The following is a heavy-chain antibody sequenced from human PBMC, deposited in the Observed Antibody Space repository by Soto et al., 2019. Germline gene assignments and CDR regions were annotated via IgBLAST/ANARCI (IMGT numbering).Heavy chain of an antibody. CDR1: GFPFNNYV. V-gene: IGHV3-30*03. J-gene: IGHJ4*02. CDR2: ISNDGDST. CDR3: ARRSSGWYFDY. D-gene: IGHD6-19*01. Sequence: GGSLRLSCPASGFPFNNYVIHWVRQAPGKGLEWVAVISNDGDSTYYADSVKGRFTISRDNSKNTLYLQMNSLRAEDTAVYYCARRSSGWYFDYWGQGTLVTVSS.